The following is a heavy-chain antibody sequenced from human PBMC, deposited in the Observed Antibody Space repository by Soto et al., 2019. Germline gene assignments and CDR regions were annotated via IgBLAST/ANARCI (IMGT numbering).Heavy chain of an antibody. J-gene: IGHJ6*02. CDR3: AREKGYCSSTSCFEAYYYYGMDV. Sequence: ASVKVSCKASGYTFTSYGISWVRQAPGQGLEWMGWISAYNGNTNYAQKLQGRVTMTTDTSTSTAYMELRSLRSDDTAVYYCAREKGYCSSTSCFEAYYYYGMDVWGQGTTVTVSS. D-gene: IGHD2-2*01. V-gene: IGHV1-18*01. CDR2: ISAYNGNT. CDR1: GYTFTSYG.